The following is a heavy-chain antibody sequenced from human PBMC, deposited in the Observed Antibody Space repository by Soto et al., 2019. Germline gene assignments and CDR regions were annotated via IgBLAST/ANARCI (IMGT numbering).Heavy chain of an antibody. CDR1: GFTFSTYS. J-gene: IGHJ5*02. CDR2: IGISVSTI. D-gene: IGHD4-4*01. V-gene: IGHV3-48*02. Sequence: PGGSLRLACGASGFTFSTYSINWVRHAPGKDLECIAYIGISVSTIYYADSVKGRFTISRDNAKNSLYLQMNSLRDDDTAVYYCARDYCSNYESVLNWLDPWGQGTLVTVSS. CDR3: ARDYCSNYESVLNWLDP.